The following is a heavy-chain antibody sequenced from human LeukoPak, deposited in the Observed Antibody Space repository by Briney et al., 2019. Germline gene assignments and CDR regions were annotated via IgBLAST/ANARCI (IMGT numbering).Heavy chain of an antibody. D-gene: IGHD6-6*01. CDR3: ARRPDGTSHFDY. J-gene: IGHJ4*02. CDR2: IYHGDST. V-gene: IGHV4-4*02. Sequence: PSGTLSLTCAVSGGSISGSNWWSWVRQPPGKGLEWIGEIYHGDSTNYTPSLKSRVSISVDKSKNEFSLKLRSVTAADTAVYYCARRPDGTSHFDYWGQGTLVTVSS. CDR1: GGSISGSNW.